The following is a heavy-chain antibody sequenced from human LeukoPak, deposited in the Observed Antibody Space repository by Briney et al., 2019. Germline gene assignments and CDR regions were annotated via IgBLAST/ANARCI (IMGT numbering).Heavy chain of an antibody. CDR2: MYIGGST. J-gene: IGHJ3*02. CDR1: GFSVSRNY. V-gene: IGHV3-66*01. D-gene: IGHD2-8*01. CDR3: AKDSDVYGIESPDALHI. Sequence: GGSLRLSCAASGFSVSRNYMNWVRQAPGKGLEWVSVMYIGGSTYYADSVRGRFTTSRDNSKNTLHLQMDSLRAEDTAVYYCAKDSDVYGIESPDALHIWGQGTMVTVSS.